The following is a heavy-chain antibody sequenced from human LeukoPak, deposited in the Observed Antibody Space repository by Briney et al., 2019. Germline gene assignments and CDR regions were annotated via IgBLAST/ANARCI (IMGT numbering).Heavy chain of an antibody. D-gene: IGHD6-13*01. CDR1: GDSISSSSYY. Sequence: SETLSLTCTVPGDSISSSSYYWGWIRQPPGKGLEWIGSVYYTGSTYYNPSLKSRVTISVDRSKNQFSLKLTSVTAADTAVYYCARLRGYSSFYFDYWGQGTLVTVSS. CDR2: VYYTGST. CDR3: ARLRGYSSFYFDY. J-gene: IGHJ4*02. V-gene: IGHV4-39*01.